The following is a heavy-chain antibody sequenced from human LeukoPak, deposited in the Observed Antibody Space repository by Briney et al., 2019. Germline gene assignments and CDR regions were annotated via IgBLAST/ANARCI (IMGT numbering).Heavy chain of an antibody. Sequence: GGSLRLSCAASGFTVSSNYMSWVRQAPGKGLEWVSAISGSGGSTYYADSVKGRFTISRDNSKNTLYLQMNSLRAEDTAVYYCARDTWSGYYLPFYWGQGTLVTVSS. CDR2: ISGSGGST. D-gene: IGHD3-3*01. J-gene: IGHJ4*02. CDR3: ARDTWSGYYLPFY. V-gene: IGHV3-23*01. CDR1: GFTVSSNY.